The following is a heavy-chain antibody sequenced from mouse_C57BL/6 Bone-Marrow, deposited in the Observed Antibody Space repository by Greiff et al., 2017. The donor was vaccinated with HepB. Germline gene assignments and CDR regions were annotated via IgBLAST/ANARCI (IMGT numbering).Heavy chain of an antibody. CDR3: ARIPITTVVAGYFYV. J-gene: IGHJ1*03. V-gene: IGHV5-17*01. Sequence: EVMLVESGGGLVKPGGSLKLSCAASGFTFSDYGMHWVRQAPEKGLEWVAYISSGSSTIYYADTVKGRFTISRDNAKNTLFLQMTSLRSEDTAMYYCARIPITTVVAGYFYVWGTGTTVTVSS. D-gene: IGHD1-1*01. CDR1: GFTFSDYG. CDR2: ISSGSSTI.